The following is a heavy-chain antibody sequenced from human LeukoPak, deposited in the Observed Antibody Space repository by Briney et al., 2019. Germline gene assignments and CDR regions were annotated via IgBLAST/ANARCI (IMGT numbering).Heavy chain of an antibody. CDR2: IKQDGSEK. J-gene: IGHJ6*03. Sequence: PGGSLRLSCAASGFTFSSYWMSWVRQAPGKGLEWVANIKQDGSEKYYVDSVKGRFTISRDKAKNSLYLQMNSLRAEDTAVYYCARDRDCSSTSCYPYYYYYYMDVWGKGTTVTISS. CDR3: ARDRDCSSTSCYPYYYYYYMDV. CDR1: GFTFSSYW. D-gene: IGHD2-2*01. V-gene: IGHV3-7*01.